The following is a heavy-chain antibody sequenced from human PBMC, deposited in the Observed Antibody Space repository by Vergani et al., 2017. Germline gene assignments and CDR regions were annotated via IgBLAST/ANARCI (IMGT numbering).Heavy chain of an antibody. J-gene: IGHJ6*02. CDR3: ACGITGTTLYYYGMDV. D-gene: IGHD1-20*01. CDR1: GYTFTSYG. CDR2: ISAYNGNT. Sequence: QVQLVQSGAEVKKPGASVKVSCKASGYTFTSYGISWVRQAPGQGLEWMGWISAYNGNTNYAQKLQGRVTMTTDTSTSTAYMELRSRRSDDPAVYYCACGITGTTLYYYGMDVWGQGTTVTVSS. V-gene: IGHV1-18*01.